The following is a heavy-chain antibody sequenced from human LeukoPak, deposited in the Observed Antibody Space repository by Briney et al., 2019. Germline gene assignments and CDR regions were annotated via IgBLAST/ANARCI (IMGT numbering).Heavy chain of an antibody. D-gene: IGHD5-24*01. CDR2: IIPIFGTA. CDR1: GYSFTSYY. CDR3: ARDVDGSQYFDY. J-gene: IGHJ4*02. Sequence: GASVKVSCKASGYSFTSYYLYWVRQAPGQGLEWMGGIIPIFGTANYAQKFQGRVTITADKSTSTAYMELSSLRSEDTAVYYCARDVDGSQYFDYWGQGTLVTVSS. V-gene: IGHV1-69*06.